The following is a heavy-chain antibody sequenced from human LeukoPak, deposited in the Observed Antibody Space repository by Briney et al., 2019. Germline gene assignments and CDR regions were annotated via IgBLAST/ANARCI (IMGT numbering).Heavy chain of an antibody. D-gene: IGHD3-3*01. J-gene: IGHJ6*03. CDR3: ARIGYDFWSGYYTDYYYYMDV. V-gene: IGHV3-43*01. CDR2: ISWDGGST. Sequence: GGSLRLSCAASGFTFDDYTMHWVRQAPGKGLEWVSLISWDGGSTYYADSVKGRFTISRDNSKNSLYLQMNSLRTEDTALYYCARIGYDFWSGYYTDYYYYMDVWGKGTTVTVSS. CDR1: GFTFDDYT.